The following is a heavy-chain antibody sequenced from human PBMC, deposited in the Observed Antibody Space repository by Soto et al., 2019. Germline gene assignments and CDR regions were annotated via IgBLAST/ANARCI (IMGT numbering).Heavy chain of an antibody. CDR3: AREAPGLVHY. CDR2: ISSGSSYI. J-gene: IGHJ4*02. D-gene: IGHD6-19*01. CDR1: GFTFSSYS. Sequence: EVQLVESGGGLVKPGGSLRLSCAASGFTFSSYSMNWVRQAPGKGLEWVSSISSGSSYIYYADSVKGRFTISRDNAKNSLYLQMNSLRAEDTAVYYCAREAPGLVHYWGQGTLVTVSS. V-gene: IGHV3-21*01.